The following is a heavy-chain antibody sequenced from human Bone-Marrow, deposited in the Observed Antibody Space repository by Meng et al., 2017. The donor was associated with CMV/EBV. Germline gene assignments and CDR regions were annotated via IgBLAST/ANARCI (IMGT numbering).Heavy chain of an antibody. CDR2: IYWNDDK. V-gene: IGHV2-5*01. J-gene: IGHJ4*02. D-gene: IGHD2-2*02. CDR3: AHVPIVVVPAAIHFDY. CDR1: FSRSNGGVG. Sequence: FSRSNGGVGVGWIRQPPWKTLGWLALIYWNDDKRYSQSLKSRLTITKDNSKNQVVLTMTNMDPVDTATYYCAHVPIVVVPAAIHFDYWGQGTLVTVSS.